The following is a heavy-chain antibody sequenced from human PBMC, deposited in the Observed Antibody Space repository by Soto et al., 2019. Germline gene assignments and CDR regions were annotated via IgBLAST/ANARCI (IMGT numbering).Heavy chain of an antibody. Sequence: PPASVKVSCKASGYTFTSYDINWVRQATGQGLEWMGWMNPNSGNTGYAQKFQGRVTMTRNTSISKAYMELSSLRSEDTAVYYCARRGVWPWGSYYYYYGMDVWGQGTTVTVSS. V-gene: IGHV1-8*01. CDR2: MNPNSGNT. CDR1: GYTFTSYD. CDR3: ARRGVWPWGSYYYYYGMDV. J-gene: IGHJ6*02. D-gene: IGHD3-10*01.